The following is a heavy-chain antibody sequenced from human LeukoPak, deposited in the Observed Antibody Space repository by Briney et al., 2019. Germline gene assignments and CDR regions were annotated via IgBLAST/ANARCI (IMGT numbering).Heavy chain of an antibody. J-gene: IGHJ4*02. CDR2: IYSGGST. CDR1: GFTVSSNY. V-gene: IGHV3-66*01. D-gene: IGHD2-15*01. Sequence: GSXXXSXAASGFTVSSNYMSWVRQAPGKGLEWVSVIYSGGSTHYADSVKGRFTISRDNSKNTLYLQMNSLRAEGTAVYYCARDRRASGLDYWGQGTLVTVSS. CDR3: ARDRRASGLDY.